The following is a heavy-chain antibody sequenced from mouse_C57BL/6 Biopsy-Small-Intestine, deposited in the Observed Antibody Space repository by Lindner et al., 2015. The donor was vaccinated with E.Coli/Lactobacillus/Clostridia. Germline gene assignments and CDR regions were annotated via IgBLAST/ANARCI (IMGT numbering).Heavy chain of an antibody. CDR3: ARNYYGKRGFDY. J-gene: IGHJ2*01. D-gene: IGHD1-1*01. CDR1: GYAFTNYL. V-gene: IGHV1-54*01. CDR2: INPGSGGT. Sequence: VQLQEYGAELVRPGTSVKVSCKASGYAFTNYLIEWVKQRPGQGLEWIGVINPGSGGTDYNEKFKGKATLTADKSSSTAYMQLSSLTSEDSAVYFCARNYYGKRGFDYWGQGTTLTVSS.